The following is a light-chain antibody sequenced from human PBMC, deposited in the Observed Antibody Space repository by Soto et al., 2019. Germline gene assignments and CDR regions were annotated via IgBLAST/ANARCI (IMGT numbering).Light chain of an antibody. CDR3: QQYASSLFT. CDR2: GAS. Sequence: EIVLTQSPGTLSLSPGERATLSCRASQSLSSSYLAWYQQKPGQAPRLLIYGASSRATGIPDRFGGSGSGTDFTLTISRLEAEDFAVYYCQQYASSLFTFGGGTKVEIK. V-gene: IGKV3-20*01. J-gene: IGKJ4*01. CDR1: QSLSSSY.